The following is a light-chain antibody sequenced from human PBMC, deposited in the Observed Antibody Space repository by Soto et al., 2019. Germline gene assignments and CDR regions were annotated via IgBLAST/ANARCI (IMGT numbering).Light chain of an antibody. J-gene: IGKJ4*01. Sequence: DLQMTQSPSSLSASVGDRVTITCQASQDINTYLNWYQQKPGKAPKLLIYDASKLETGVPSRFSGGESGTDFTLTVTSLQPEDIATYFCQHYDNLLLTFGGGTKVELK. CDR2: DAS. CDR1: QDINTY. V-gene: IGKV1-33*01. CDR3: QHYDNLLLT.